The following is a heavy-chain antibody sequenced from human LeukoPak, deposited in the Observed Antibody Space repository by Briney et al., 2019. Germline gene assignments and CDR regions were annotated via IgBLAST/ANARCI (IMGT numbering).Heavy chain of an antibody. Sequence: ASVKVSCKTSGYTFISYDINWVRQAPGQGLEWMGIINPSGGSTSYAQKFQGRVTMTRDTSTSTVYMELSSLRSEDTAVYYCATTVNRLLDYWGQGTLVTVSS. J-gene: IGHJ4*02. D-gene: IGHD4-11*01. CDR3: ATTVNRLLDY. V-gene: IGHV1-46*01. CDR1: GYTFISYD. CDR2: INPSGGST.